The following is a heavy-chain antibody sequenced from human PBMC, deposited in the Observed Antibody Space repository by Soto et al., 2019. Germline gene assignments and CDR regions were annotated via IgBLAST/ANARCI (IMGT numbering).Heavy chain of an antibody. Sequence: QVQLVESGGGVVQPGRSLRLSCAASGFTFSSYGMHWVRQAPGKGLEWVAVISYDGSNKYYADSVKGRFTISGDNSKNTLYLQMNSLRAEDTAVYYCAKLGLGYCSSTSCSDYWGQGTLVTVSS. J-gene: IGHJ4*02. D-gene: IGHD2-2*01. CDR2: ISYDGSNK. V-gene: IGHV3-30*18. CDR3: AKLGLGYCSSTSCSDY. CDR1: GFTFSSYG.